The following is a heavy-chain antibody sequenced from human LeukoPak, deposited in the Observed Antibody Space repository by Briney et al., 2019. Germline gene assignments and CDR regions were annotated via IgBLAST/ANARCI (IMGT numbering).Heavy chain of an antibody. CDR2: IFTSGST. D-gene: IGHD3-22*01. Sequence: PSETLSLTCTVSGGSISSGSYYWSWIRQPAGTGLEWIGRIFTSGSTNYNPSLKSRVTISVDTSKNQFSLKLSSVTAADTAVYYCARVLREYYYDSSGYPDCWGQGTLVTVSS. CDR1: GGSISSGSYY. V-gene: IGHV4-61*02. CDR3: ARVLREYYYDSSGYPDC. J-gene: IGHJ4*02.